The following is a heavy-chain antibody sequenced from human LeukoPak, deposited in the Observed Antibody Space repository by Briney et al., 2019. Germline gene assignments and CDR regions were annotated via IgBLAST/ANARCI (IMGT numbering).Heavy chain of an antibody. CDR2: ISSSSSYI. Sequence: PGGSLRLSCAASGFTFSSYSMNWVRQAPGKGLEWVSSISSSSSYIYYADSVKGRFTISRDNSKNTLYLQMNSLRAEDTAVYYCAKSGAIGKGPGDYFDYWGQGTLVTVSS. V-gene: IGHV3-21*04. CDR3: AKSGAIGKGPGDYFDY. D-gene: IGHD2-2*02. CDR1: GFTFSSYS. J-gene: IGHJ4*02.